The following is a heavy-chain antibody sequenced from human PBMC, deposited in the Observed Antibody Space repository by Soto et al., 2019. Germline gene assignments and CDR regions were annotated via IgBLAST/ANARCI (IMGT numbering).Heavy chain of an antibody. Sequence: SETLSLTCTVSGGSISSSSNHWGWIRQPPGKGLEWIGYIYYSGNTNYNPSLKSRVTISVDTSKNQFSLKLTSVTAADTAVYYCARSRDYGDYVFDYWGQGTLVTVSS. V-gene: IGHV4-39*07. CDR1: GGSISSSSNH. CDR3: ARSRDYGDYVFDY. D-gene: IGHD4-17*01. J-gene: IGHJ4*02. CDR2: IYYSGNT.